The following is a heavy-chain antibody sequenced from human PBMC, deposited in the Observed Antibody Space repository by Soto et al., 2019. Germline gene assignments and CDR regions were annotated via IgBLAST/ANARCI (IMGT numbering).Heavy chain of an antibody. CDR2: ISGSGDST. CDR3: AKDRSPVHYDFWSGYLSYGMDV. CDR1: GFTFSNYA. J-gene: IGHJ6*02. Sequence: GGSLRLSCAASGFTFSNYAMSWVRQAPGKGLEWVSTISGSGDSTYYADSVKGRFTISGDNSKNTLYLQMNSLRAEDTAVYYCAKDRSPVHYDFWSGYLSYGMDVWGQGTTVTVSS. D-gene: IGHD3-3*01. V-gene: IGHV3-23*01.